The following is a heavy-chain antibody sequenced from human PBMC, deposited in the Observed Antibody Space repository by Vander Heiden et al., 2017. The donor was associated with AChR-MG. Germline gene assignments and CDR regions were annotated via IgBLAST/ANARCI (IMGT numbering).Heavy chain of an antibody. CDR3: ARIPPSSGWYSRSIYGMDV. V-gene: IGHV2-26*01. CDR2: IVSNDEK. D-gene: IGHD6-19*01. CDR1: GFSVSNARMG. J-gene: IGHJ6*02. Sequence: QVTLKESGPVLVKPTETLTLTCPVAGFSVSNARMGVSWIRQPPGKALEWLAHIVSNDEKAYSTSLKSRLTISKDTAKSQVVLTMTNMDPVDTATYYCARIPPSSGWYSRSIYGMDVWGQGTTVTVSS.